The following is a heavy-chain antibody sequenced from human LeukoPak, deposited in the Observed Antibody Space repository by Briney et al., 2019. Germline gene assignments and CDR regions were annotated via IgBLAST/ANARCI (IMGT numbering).Heavy chain of an antibody. J-gene: IGHJ5*02. CDR2: IYSGGGT. D-gene: IGHD2-15*01. CDR1: GCTVSSNH. V-gene: IGHV3-53*04. CDR3: ARENLSGWFDP. Sequence: GGSLSLSCAASGCTVSSNHLSWVRQAPAKGLEWVSVIYSGGGTFYADSVKGRFTISRHNSRNTLYLQMNSLRAEDTAVYYCARENLSGWFDPWGQGTLVTVSS.